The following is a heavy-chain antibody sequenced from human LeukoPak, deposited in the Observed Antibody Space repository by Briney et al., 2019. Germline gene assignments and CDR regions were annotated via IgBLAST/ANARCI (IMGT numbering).Heavy chain of an antibody. J-gene: IGHJ6*02. Sequence: ASVKVSCKASGYTFTSYDINWVRQATGQGLEWMGWMNPNSGNTGYAQKFQGRVTMTRDTSTSTVYMELSSLRSEDTAVYYCARESIAVAGPEGYGMDVWGQGTTVTVSS. V-gene: IGHV1-8*01. D-gene: IGHD6-19*01. CDR1: GYTFTSYD. CDR3: ARESIAVAGPEGYGMDV. CDR2: MNPNSGNT.